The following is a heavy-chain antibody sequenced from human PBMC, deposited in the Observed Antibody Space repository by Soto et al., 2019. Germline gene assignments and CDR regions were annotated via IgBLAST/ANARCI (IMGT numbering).Heavy chain of an antibody. J-gene: IGHJ4*02. CDR1: GDSITSNIYF. V-gene: IGHV4-39*01. CDR3: ARHFSVDYFDY. Sequence: QLQLQESGPGLLKPSETLSPTCTVSGDSITSNIYFWAWIRQPPGKGLEWIGCIYYSGTTYYNPSLKSRFTISVDRSKNQFSLKLSSVTAADTAVYYCARHFSVDYFDYWGQGALVTVSS. CDR2: IYYSGTT.